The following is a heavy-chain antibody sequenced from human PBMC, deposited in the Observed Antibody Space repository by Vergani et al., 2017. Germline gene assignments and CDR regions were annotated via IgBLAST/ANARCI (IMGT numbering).Heavy chain of an antibody. J-gene: IGHJ6*02. CDR2: IIPIFGTA. Sequence: QVQLVQSGAKVKKPGSSVKVSCKASGVTFSSYAISWVRQAPGQGLEWMGRIIPIFGTANYAQKFQGRVTITADESTSTAYMELGSLRSEDTAVYYCARDSGSSWYYYYYGMDVWGQGTTVTVSS. D-gene: IGHD6-13*01. CDR3: ARDSGSSWYYYYYGMDV. CDR1: GVTFSSYA. V-gene: IGHV1-69*15.